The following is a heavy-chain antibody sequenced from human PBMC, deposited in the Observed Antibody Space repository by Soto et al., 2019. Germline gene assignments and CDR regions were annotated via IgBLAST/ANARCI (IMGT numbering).Heavy chain of an antibody. CDR2: IYYSGST. CDR1: GGSISSSSYY. V-gene: IGHV4-39*01. Sequence: PSETLSLTCTVSGGSISSSSYYWGWIRQPPGKGLEWIGSIYYSGSTYYNPSLKSRVTISVDTSKNQFSLKLSSVTAADTAVYYCAGPVRGMLGDRDAFDIWGQGTMVTVSS. D-gene: IGHD2-21*02. CDR3: AGPVRGMLGDRDAFDI. J-gene: IGHJ3*02.